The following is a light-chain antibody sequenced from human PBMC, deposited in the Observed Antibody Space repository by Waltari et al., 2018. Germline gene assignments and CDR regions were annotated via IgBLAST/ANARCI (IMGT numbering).Light chain of an antibody. CDR2: GAT. CDR1: QSVSSSY. J-gene: IGKJ1*01. Sequence: EIVLTQSPGTLSLSPGERATLPCRASQSVSSSYLAWYQQKPGQAPRLVIYGATSRATGIPDRFSGSGSGTDFTLTISGLEPEDFAVYYCQQYGSSPWTFGQGTKVEIK. CDR3: QQYGSSPWT. V-gene: IGKV3-20*01.